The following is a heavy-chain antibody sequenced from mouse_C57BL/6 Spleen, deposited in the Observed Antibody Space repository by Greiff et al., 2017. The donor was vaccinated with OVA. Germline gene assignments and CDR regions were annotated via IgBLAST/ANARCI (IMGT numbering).Heavy chain of an antibody. V-gene: IGHV1-53*01. Sequence: QVQLQQPGTELVMPGASVKLSCKASGYTFTSYWMHWVKQRPGQGLEWIGNIDPSNGGTNYNEKFKSKATLTVDKSSSTAYMQLSSLTSEDSAVYDCEREEGYYGAMDYWGQGTLVTVSA. J-gene: IGHJ3*01. CDR1: GYTFTSYW. D-gene: IGHD1-1*01. CDR3: EREEGYYGAMDY. CDR2: IDPSNGGT.